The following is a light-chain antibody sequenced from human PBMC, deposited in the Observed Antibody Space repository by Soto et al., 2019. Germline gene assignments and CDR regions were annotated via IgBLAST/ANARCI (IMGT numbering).Light chain of an antibody. CDR3: QQRKYWPPLT. Sequence: EVVLTQSPDTLSLSPGERATLSCRTSHSVDIYLAWYQQKSGQAPRLLIYDSYNRVTGIPTRFSGSGSGTDFTLPISSLEPDDSAVYYCQQRKYWPPLTFGGGTKVEIK. CDR1: HSVDIY. V-gene: IGKV3-11*01. CDR2: DSY. J-gene: IGKJ4*01.